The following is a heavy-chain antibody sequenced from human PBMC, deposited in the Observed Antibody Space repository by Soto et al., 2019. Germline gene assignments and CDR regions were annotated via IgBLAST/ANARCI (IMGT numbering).Heavy chain of an antibody. V-gene: IGHV3-23*01. CDR3: DEERLYCGSGWYFDL. CDR1: GFTFGSYA. CDR2: ISGSGSST. D-gene: IGHD2-15*01. Sequence: EVQLLESGGGLVQPGGSLRLSCAASGFTFGSYAMSWVRQAPGKGLEWVSGISGSGSSTYYADSVKGRFTISRDNFKNTLYLQMNALRDEDTALDHCDEERLYCGSGWYFDLWGRGTLVSVSS. J-gene: IGHJ2*01.